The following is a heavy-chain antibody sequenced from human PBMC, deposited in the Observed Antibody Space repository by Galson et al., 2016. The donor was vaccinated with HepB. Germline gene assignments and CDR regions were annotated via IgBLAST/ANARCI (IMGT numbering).Heavy chain of an antibody. CDR2: IDWDDDK. CDR3: ARRVWDGSGSSRFDP. V-gene: IGHV2-70*01. D-gene: IGHD3-10*01. J-gene: IGHJ5*02. CDR1: GFSLSTSAMC. Sequence: PALVKPTQTLTLTCSFSGFSLSTSAMCVSWIRQPPGKALEWLALIDWDDDKYYSTSLKTRLTTSKDTSKNQVVLTMTNMDPVDTATYYCARRVWDGSGSSRFDPWGQGTLVTVSS.